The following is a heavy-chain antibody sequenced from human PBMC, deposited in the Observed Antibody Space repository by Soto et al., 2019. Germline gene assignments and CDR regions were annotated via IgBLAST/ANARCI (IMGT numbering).Heavy chain of an antibody. CDR2: MYHSGSS. Sequence: NPSETLSLTCTVSGGSIDSPDYYWSWIRQPPGKGLEWIGYMYHSGSSGYSPSLKSRVTISLDTSKNQFSLKVTSVTAADTALYYCATVAPRKLTSPFYGMDVWGQGTTVTVSS. V-gene: IGHV4-30-4*01. J-gene: IGHJ6*02. CDR1: GGSIDSPDYY. D-gene: IGHD3-3*02. CDR3: ATVAPRKLTSPFYGMDV.